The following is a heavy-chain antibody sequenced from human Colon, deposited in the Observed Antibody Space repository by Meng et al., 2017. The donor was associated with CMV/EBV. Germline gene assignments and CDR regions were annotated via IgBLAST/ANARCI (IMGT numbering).Heavy chain of an antibody. CDR3: ARKGLNGFKF. J-gene: IGHJ4*02. V-gene: IGHV1-46*01. CDR1: GYAFTNYY. Sequence: ASVKVSCKTSGYAFTNYYVHWVRQAPEQGLEWVGFINPSGGSTTYAQKLEGRVTMTRDTSTSTVYMELSGLRSEDTAVYYCARKGLNGFKFWGQGTLVTVSS. D-gene: IGHD3-9*01. CDR2: INPSGGST.